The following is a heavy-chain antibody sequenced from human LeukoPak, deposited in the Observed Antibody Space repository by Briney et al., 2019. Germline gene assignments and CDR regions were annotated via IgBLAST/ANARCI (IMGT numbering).Heavy chain of an antibody. Sequence: PSETLSLTCAVHGGSFGGYHWNWIRQPPGKRLEWIGEITYGGTTNYNPSLRSRVTMSVDTSKKQFSLKLTSVTAADTALYYCVRGRYCSSTDCYDWFDPWGPGTHVSVSS. CDR3: VRGRYCSSTDCYDWFDP. CDR2: ITYGGTT. D-gene: IGHD2-2*01. V-gene: IGHV4-34*01. CDR1: GGSFGGYH. J-gene: IGHJ5*02.